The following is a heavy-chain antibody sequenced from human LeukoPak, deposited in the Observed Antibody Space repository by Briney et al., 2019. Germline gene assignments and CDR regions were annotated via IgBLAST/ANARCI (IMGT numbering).Heavy chain of an antibody. J-gene: IGHJ4*02. CDR3: ARHASVDGNWPRPLDY. CDR1: GGSISSSPYY. CDR2: IYYSGST. D-gene: IGHD6-19*01. Sequence: SETLSLTCSVSGGSISSSPYYWGWIRQPPGKGLEWIGNIYYSGSTYYNASLKTRVTISVDTSKNQFSLKLTSVTAADTAVYYCARHASVDGNWPRPLDYWGQGSLVTVSS. V-gene: IGHV4-39*01.